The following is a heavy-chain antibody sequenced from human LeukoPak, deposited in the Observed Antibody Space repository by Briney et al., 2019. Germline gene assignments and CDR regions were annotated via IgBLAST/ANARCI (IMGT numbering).Heavy chain of an antibody. CDR2: ISGSGTTI. Sequence: GGSLRLSCAASGFTFSSYEMNWVRQAPGKGLEWVSYISGSGTTIYYAGSVKGRFTISRDNAKNSLSLQMNGLRVEDTAVYYCARESSWGGYFDYWGQGTLVTVSS. D-gene: IGHD3-16*01. J-gene: IGHJ4*02. CDR3: ARESSWGGYFDY. V-gene: IGHV3-48*03. CDR1: GFTFSSYE.